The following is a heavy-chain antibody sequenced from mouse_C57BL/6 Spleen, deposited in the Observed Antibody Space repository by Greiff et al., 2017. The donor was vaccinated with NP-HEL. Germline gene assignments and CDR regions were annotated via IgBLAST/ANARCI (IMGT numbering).Heavy chain of an antibody. Sequence: VQLKESGPELVKPGASVKISCKASGYSFTDYNMNWVKQSNGKSLEWIGVINPNYGTTSYNQKFKGKATLTVDQSSSTAYMQLNSLTSEDSAVYYCARLRITTVVATEYYFDYWGQGTTLTVSS. CDR2: INPNYGTT. V-gene: IGHV1-39*01. D-gene: IGHD1-1*01. CDR3: ARLRITTVVATEYYFDY. CDR1: GYSFTDYN. J-gene: IGHJ2*01.